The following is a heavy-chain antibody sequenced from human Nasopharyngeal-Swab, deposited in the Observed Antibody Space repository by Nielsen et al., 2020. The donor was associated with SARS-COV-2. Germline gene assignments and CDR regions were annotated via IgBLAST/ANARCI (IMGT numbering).Heavy chain of an antibody. CDR3: AHRTSSSWYGDWFDP. CDR1: GFPLRTSAVG. J-gene: IGHJ5*02. D-gene: IGHD6-13*01. Sequence: SGPTLAQPTHPLTLTRTFSGFPLRTSAVGVGWIRQPPGKALEWLALIYWDDDKRYSPSLKSSLTITKDTSKNQVVLTMTNMDPVDTATYYCAHRTSSSWYGDWFDPWGQGTLVTVSS. CDR2: IYWDDDK. V-gene: IGHV2-5*02.